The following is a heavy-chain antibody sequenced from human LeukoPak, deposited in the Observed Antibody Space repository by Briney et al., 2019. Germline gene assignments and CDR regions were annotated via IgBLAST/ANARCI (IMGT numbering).Heavy chain of an antibody. CDR2: IYYSGGT. D-gene: IGHD1-14*01. V-gene: IGHV4-59*01. CDR1: GGSISSYY. Sequence: SETLSLTCTVSGGSISSYYWSWIRQPPGKGLEWIGYIYYSGGTNYNPSLKSRVTISVDTSKNQFSLKLSSVTAADTAVYYCARAPEDWFDPWGQGTLVTVSS. CDR3: ARAPEDWFDP. J-gene: IGHJ5*02.